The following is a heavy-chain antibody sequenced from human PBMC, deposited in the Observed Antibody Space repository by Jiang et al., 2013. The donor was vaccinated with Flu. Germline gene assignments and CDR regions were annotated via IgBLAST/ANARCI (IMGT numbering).Heavy chain of an antibody. V-gene: IGHV4-59*01. D-gene: IGHD5-12*01. CDR1: GGSISSYY. Sequence: GPGLVKPSETLSLTCTVSGGSISSYYWSWIRQPPGKGLEWIGYIYYSGSTNYNPSLKSRVTISVDTSKNQFSLKLSSVTAADTAVYYCARGNIVATIRDYYYYGMDVWGKGTTVTVSS. CDR3: ARGNIVATIRDYYYYGMDV. J-gene: IGHJ6*04. CDR2: IYYSGST.